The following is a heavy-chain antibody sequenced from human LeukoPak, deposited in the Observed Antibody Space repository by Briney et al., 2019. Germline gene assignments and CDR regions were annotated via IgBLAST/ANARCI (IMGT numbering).Heavy chain of an antibody. CDR1: GGTFSSYA. CDR3: AREDGGKGSSSV. J-gene: IGHJ6*02. V-gene: IGHV1-69*04. D-gene: IGHD4-23*01. Sequence: SVKVSCKASGGTFSSYAISWVRQAPGQGLEWMGRIIPILGIANYAQKFQGRVTITADKSTSTAHMELSSLRSEDTAVYYCAREDGGKGSSSVWGQGTTVTVSS. CDR2: IIPILGIA.